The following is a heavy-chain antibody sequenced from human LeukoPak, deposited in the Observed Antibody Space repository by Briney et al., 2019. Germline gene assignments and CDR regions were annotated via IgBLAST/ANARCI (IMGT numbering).Heavy chain of an antibody. CDR1: GFTFSSYG. Sequence: PGGSLRLSCAASGFTFSSYGMHWVRQAPGKGLEWIGEINHSGSTNYNPSLKSRVTISVDTSKNQFSLKLSSVTAADTAVYYCARYDFWSGTRPFDYWGQGTLVTVSS. J-gene: IGHJ4*02. V-gene: IGHV4-34*01. CDR3: ARYDFWSGTRPFDY. D-gene: IGHD3-3*01. CDR2: INHSGST.